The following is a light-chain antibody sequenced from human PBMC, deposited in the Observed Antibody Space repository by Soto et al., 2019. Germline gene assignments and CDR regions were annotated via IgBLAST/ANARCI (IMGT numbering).Light chain of an antibody. CDR2: ATS. CDR3: QQHGDWPLT. CDR1: QSVGNN. J-gene: IGKJ4*01. Sequence: EIVVTQSPATLSVSPGERATLSCRASQSVGNNLAWYQQKPGQAPRLLIFATSTRATGVPGRFSGSGSGTDFTLTISSLQSEDFAVYYCQQHGDWPLTFGGGAKVEIE. V-gene: IGKV3-15*01.